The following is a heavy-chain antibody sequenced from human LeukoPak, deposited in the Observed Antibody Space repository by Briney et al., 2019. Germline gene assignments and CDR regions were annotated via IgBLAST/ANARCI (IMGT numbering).Heavy chain of an antibody. CDR3: AKGGGYYDSSGYSYYFDY. D-gene: IGHD3-22*01. Sequence: GRSLRHSCVVSGFTFSSYGMHWVRQAPGKGLEWVAVIWYDGSSEYYAESVKGRLTISRDNSKNTLYLQMNSLRAEDTAVYYCAKGGGYYDSSGYSYYFDYWGQGTLVTVSS. J-gene: IGHJ4*02. CDR2: IWYDGSSE. CDR1: GFTFSSYG. V-gene: IGHV3-33*06.